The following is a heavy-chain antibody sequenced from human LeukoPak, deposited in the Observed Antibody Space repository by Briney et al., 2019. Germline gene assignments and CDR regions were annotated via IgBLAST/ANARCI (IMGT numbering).Heavy chain of an antibody. Sequence: GGSLRLSCAASGFTFSSYAMSWVRQAPGKGLAWVSAISGSGGCTYLADFVKGRFTISRNNSKNTLYLQMNSLRAEDTAVYYCAKCGPYTAMVPLYCYYYYMDVWGKGTTVTVSS. CDR3: AKCGPYTAMVPLYCYYYYMDV. CDR2: ISGSGGCT. CDR1: GFTFSSYA. J-gene: IGHJ6*03. D-gene: IGHD5-18*01. V-gene: IGHV3-23*01.